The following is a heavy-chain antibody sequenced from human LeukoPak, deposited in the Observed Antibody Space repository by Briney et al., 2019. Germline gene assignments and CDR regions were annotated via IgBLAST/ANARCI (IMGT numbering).Heavy chain of an antibody. Sequence: GSSVKVSCKASGGTFSSYTINGVRQAPGQGLEWMGRIIPILGIANYAQKFQGRVTITADKSTSTAYMELSSLRSEDTAVYYCARGGAIVVVPAAELRFDPWGQGTLVTASS. CDR2: IIPILGIA. J-gene: IGHJ5*02. CDR1: GGTFSSYT. CDR3: ARGGAIVVVPAAELRFDP. V-gene: IGHV1-69*02. D-gene: IGHD2-2*01.